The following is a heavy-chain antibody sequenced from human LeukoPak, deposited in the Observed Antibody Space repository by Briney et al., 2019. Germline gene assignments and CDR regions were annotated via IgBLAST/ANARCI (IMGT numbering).Heavy chain of an antibody. J-gene: IGHJ4*02. Sequence: ASVKVSCKASGYTFTGFDINGVRQATGEGVEWMGWMNTNTSDTGYAQKFQGRVTMTRNSSIDTAYMELSGLRSEDAAVYYCTRGSLSGSSRDYWGQGTLLTVSS. CDR3: TRGSLSGSSRDY. D-gene: IGHD1-26*01. V-gene: IGHV1-8*01. CDR2: MNTNTSDT. CDR1: GYTFTGFD.